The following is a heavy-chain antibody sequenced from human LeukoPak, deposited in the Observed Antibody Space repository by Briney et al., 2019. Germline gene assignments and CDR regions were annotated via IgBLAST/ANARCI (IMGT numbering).Heavy chain of an antibody. Sequence: SETLSLTCTVSGGSISSGGYYWSWIRQHPGKGLEWIGYIYYSGSTYYNPSLKSRVTISVDTSKNQFSLKLSSVTAADTAVYYCARRPLSFYGSGSYSEYWGQGTQVTVSS. J-gene: IGHJ4*02. D-gene: IGHD3-10*01. V-gene: IGHV4-31*03. CDR2: IYYSGST. CDR1: GGSISSGGYY. CDR3: ARRPLSFYGSGSYSEY.